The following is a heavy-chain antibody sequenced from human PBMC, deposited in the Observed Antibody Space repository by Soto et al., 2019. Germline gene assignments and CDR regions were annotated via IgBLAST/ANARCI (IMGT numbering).Heavy chain of an antibody. CDR3: AKESRNVAVQPVRVYGMEA. CDR1: GFTFSSYA. D-gene: IGHD1-1*01. V-gene: IGHV3-23*01. CDR2: ISGSGGST. Sequence: GGSLRLSCAASGFTFSSYAMSWVRQAPGKGLEWVSAISGSGGSTYYADSVKGRFTISRDNSKNTLYLQMNSLRAEDTAVYYCAKESRNVAVQPVRVYGMEAWGQGTTVTLSS. J-gene: IGHJ6*02.